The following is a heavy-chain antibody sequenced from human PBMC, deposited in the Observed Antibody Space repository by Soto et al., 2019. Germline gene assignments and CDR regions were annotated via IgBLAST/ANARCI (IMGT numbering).Heavy chain of an antibody. Sequence: SVKVSCKASGGTFSSYAISWVRQAPGQGLEWMGGIIPIFGTANYAHKFQGRVTITADESTSTAYMELSSLRSEDTAVYYCARGLWGGSSLRAPYYFDYWGQGTLVTVSS. V-gene: IGHV1-69*13. D-gene: IGHD3-16*01. CDR2: IIPIFGTA. J-gene: IGHJ4*02. CDR1: GGTFSSYA. CDR3: ARGLWGGSSLRAPYYFDY.